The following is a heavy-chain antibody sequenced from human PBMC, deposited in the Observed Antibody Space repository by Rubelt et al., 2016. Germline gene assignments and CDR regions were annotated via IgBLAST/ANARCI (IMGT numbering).Heavy chain of an antibody. CDR2: INPFGNT. D-gene: IGHD1-26*01. CDR1: GGYFSGSY. CDR3: ARGFSGGATPDY. V-gene: IGHV4-34*01. Sequence: QVQLQQWGAGQLKPSETLSLTCVVNGGYFSGSYWSWIHQHPGKGLEWNREINPFGNTNYNPSLKRRVTISVTTPKHHCPLKRTAGTAADMAVYSCARGFSGGATPDYWGQGTLVIVSS. J-gene: IGHJ4*02.